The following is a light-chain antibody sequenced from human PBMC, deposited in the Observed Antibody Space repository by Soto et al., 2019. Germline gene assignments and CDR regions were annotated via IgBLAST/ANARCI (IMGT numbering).Light chain of an antibody. V-gene: IGLV1-44*01. J-gene: IGLJ1*01. Sequence: QSAVTQPPSASGTPGQRVTISCSGSRSNIGSNTVSWYQQLPGTAPKLLMYRNNQWPSGVPDRFSGSTSGSSASLAISGLQSEDEADYYCAAWDDSLNGFVFGTGTKVTVL. CDR1: RSNIGSNT. CDR2: RNN. CDR3: AAWDDSLNGFV.